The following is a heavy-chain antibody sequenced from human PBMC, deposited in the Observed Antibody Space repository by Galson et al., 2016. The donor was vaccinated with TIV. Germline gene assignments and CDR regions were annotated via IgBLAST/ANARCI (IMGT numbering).Heavy chain of an antibody. CDR3: ASVAWFPGLSLYN. V-gene: IGHV1-24*01. J-gene: IGHJ4*02. CDR1: GDSLSDLS. D-gene: IGHD2-2*02. Sequence: SVKVSYKVSGDSLSDLSMHWVRQAPGKGLEWMAGFDPEKHKKIYAQKLEGRVTLTADTSTDTAFLELSSLSFDDTAVYYCASVAWFPGLSLYNWGQGTLVIVSS. CDR2: FDPEKHKK.